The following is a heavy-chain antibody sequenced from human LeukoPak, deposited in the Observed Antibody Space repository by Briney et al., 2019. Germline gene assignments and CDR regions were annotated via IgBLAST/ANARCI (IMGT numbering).Heavy chain of an antibody. CDR2: INPNSGGT. CDR1: GYTFTGHY. Sequence: GASVKVSCKASGYTFTGHYMHWVRQAPGQGLEWMGWINPNSGGTNYAQKFQGRVTMTRDTSISTAYMELSRLRSDDTAVYYCARDGKDSTGVSDYWGQGTLVTVSS. CDR3: ARDGKDSTGVSDY. V-gene: IGHV1-2*02. J-gene: IGHJ4*02. D-gene: IGHD3-10*01.